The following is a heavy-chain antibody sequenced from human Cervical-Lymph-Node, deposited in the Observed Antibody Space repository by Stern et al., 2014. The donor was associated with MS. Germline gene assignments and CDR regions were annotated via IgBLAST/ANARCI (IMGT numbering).Heavy chain of an antibody. D-gene: IGHD2-15*01. CDR3: AHSRVKYCRGGTCYSSLFDY. Sequence: QITLKESGPTLVKPTQTVTLTCTLSGFSVATAGVGVGWIRQPPGKALEWPALIYWDDDKLYSPSLKNRLTIIKDTSKNQVVLTMTNVDPVDTATYYCAHSRVKYCRGGTCYSSLFDYWGQGTLVTVSS. J-gene: IGHJ4*02. V-gene: IGHV2-5*02. CDR2: IYWDDDK. CDR1: GFSVATAGVG.